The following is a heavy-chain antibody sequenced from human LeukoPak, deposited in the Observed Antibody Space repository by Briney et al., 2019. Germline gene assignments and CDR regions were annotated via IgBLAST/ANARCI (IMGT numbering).Heavy chain of an antibody. V-gene: IGHV3-30*02. D-gene: IGHD6-13*01. Sequence: PGGSLRLSCAASGFTFSSYGMHWVRQAPGKGLEWVAFIRYDGSNKYYADSVKGRFTISRDNSKNTLYLQMNSLRAEDTAVYYCAKSLSWPLGAFDIWGQGTMVTVSS. CDR2: IRYDGSNK. J-gene: IGHJ3*02. CDR3: AKSLSWPLGAFDI. CDR1: GFTFSSYG.